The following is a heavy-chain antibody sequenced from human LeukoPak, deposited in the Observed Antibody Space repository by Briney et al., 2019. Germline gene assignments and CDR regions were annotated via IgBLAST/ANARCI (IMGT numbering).Heavy chain of an antibody. Sequence: GASVKVSCKASGYTFTSYYMHWVRQAPGQGLEWMGIINPSGGSTSYAQKFQGRVTMTRDTSISTAYMELSRLRSDDTAVYYCARDARGYDAPNDYWGQGTLVTVSS. CDR2: INPSGGST. J-gene: IGHJ4*02. V-gene: IGHV1-46*01. D-gene: IGHD5-12*01. CDR3: ARDARGYDAPNDY. CDR1: GYTFTSYY.